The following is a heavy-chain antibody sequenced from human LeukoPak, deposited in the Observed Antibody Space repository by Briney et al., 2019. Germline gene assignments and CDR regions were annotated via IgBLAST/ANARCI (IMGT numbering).Heavy chain of an antibody. V-gene: IGHV4-34*01. CDR1: GGSFSDYY. CDR2: INHSGST. Sequence: SETLSLTCAVYGGSFSDYYWSWIREPPGKGLEWIGEINHSGSTNYNPSLKSRVTISVHTSKNQFSLELTSVTAADTAVYYCARDGDTMVRGPNWFDPWGEGTLVTVCS. J-gene: IGHJ5*02. CDR3: ARDGDTMVRGPNWFDP. D-gene: IGHD3-10*01.